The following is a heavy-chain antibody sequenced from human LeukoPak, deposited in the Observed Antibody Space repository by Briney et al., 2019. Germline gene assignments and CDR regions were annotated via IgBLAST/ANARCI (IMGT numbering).Heavy chain of an antibody. V-gene: IGHV3-30-3*01. Sequence: GRSLRLSCAASGFTFSSYAMHWVRQAPAKGLEWVAVISYDGSNKYYADSMKGRFTISRDNSKNTLYLQMNSLRAEDTAVYYCARGNYGEALGYWGQGTLVTVSS. J-gene: IGHJ4*02. CDR2: ISYDGSNK. CDR3: ARGNYGEALGY. CDR1: GFTFSSYA. D-gene: IGHD4-17*01.